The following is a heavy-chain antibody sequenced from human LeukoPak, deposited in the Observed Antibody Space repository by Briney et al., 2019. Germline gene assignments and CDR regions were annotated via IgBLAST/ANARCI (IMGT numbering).Heavy chain of an antibody. Sequence: PGGSLRLSCAASGFTVSSHYMSWVRQAPGKGLEWASVISSGGSTYYADSVKGRFTISRDNSKNTLYLQLNSLRAEDTAVYYCARLGYCSSTSCYTGFDYWGQGTLVTVSS. J-gene: IGHJ4*02. CDR1: GFTVSSHY. D-gene: IGHD2-2*02. V-gene: IGHV3-66*04. CDR2: ISSGGST. CDR3: ARLGYCSSTSCYTGFDY.